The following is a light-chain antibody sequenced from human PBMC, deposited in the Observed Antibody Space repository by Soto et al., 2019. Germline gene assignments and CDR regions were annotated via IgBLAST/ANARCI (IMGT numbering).Light chain of an antibody. Sequence: EIVLTQSPGTLSLSPGERATLSCRASQSVGSNYLAWYQQKPGQGPRLLVYGASIRATGIPDRFSGSGSGTDFTLTIGRLEPEYFAVYYCQQYASSPWTFGLGTNVAIK. CDR3: QQYASSPWT. J-gene: IGKJ1*01. V-gene: IGKV3-20*01. CDR1: QSVGSNY. CDR2: GAS.